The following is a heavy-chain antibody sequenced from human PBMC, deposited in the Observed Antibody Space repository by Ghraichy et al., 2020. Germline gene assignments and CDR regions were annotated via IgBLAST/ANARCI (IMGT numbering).Heavy chain of an antibody. CDR3: ARWDGGSGFAFDY. J-gene: IGHJ4*02. Sequence: ESLNISCAVYGGSFSGYYWSWIRQPPGKGLEWIGEINHSGSTNYNPSLKSRVTISVDTSKNQFSLKLSSVTAADTAVYYCARWDGGSGFAFDYWGQGTLVTVSS. CDR2: INHSGST. CDR1: GGSFSGYY. D-gene: IGHD3-22*01. V-gene: IGHV4-34*01.